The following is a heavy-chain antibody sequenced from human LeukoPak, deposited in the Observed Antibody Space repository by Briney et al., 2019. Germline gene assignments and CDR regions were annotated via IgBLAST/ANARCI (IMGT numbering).Heavy chain of an antibody. CDR3: ARETYYYDSSGYYP. CDR1: GGSISSYY. V-gene: IGHV4-59*01. D-gene: IGHD3-22*01. J-gene: IGHJ5*02. Sequence: PSETLSLTCTVSGGSISSYYWSWVRQPPGKGLEWIGYIYYSGSTNYNPSLKSRVTISVDTSKNQFSLKLSSVTSADTAVYYCARETYYYDSSGYYPWGQGTLVTVS. CDR2: IYYSGST.